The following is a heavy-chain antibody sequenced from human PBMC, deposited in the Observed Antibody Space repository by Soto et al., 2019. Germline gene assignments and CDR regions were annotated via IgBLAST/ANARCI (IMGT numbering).Heavy chain of an antibody. V-gene: IGHV3-48*01. CDR3: VREVKYSNSWKPFDY. J-gene: IGHJ4*02. Sequence: EVQLVESGGGLIQPGSSIRLSCAASGFTFSSYSMNWVRQTPGKGLEWVSYISSSSSSIYYADSVKGRFTISRDNAKNSLSLQMNSLRAEDTAVYFCVREVKYSNSWKPFDYWGQGTLVTVSS. D-gene: IGHD6-13*01. CDR1: GFTFSSYS. CDR2: ISSSSSSI.